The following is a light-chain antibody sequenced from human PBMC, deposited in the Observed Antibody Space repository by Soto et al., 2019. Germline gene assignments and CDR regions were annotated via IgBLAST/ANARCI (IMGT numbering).Light chain of an antibody. V-gene: IGLV2-14*01. Sequence: QSALTQPASVSGSPGQSITISCTGTSSDVGGYNYVSWYQQCPGKAPTLMIYDVSERPSGISHRFSGSKSGNTASLTISGLQAEDESDYYCLSYTGGSTLQVFGTGTKLTVL. CDR2: DVS. CDR3: LSYTGGSTLQV. J-gene: IGLJ1*01. CDR1: SSDVGGYNY.